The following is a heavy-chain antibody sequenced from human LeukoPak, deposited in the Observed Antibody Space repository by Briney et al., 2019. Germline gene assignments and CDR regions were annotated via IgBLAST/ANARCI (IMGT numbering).Heavy chain of an antibody. CDR3: ARDPITGTHFDY. Sequence: PGGSLRLSCAASAFTCSSYSMNWVRQAPGKGLEWVSSISSSSSYIYYADSVKGRFTISRDNAKNSLYLQMNSLRAEDTAVYYCARDPITGTHFDYWGQGTLVTVSS. J-gene: IGHJ4*02. CDR1: AFTCSSYS. V-gene: IGHV3-21*01. CDR2: ISSSSSYI. D-gene: IGHD1-20*01.